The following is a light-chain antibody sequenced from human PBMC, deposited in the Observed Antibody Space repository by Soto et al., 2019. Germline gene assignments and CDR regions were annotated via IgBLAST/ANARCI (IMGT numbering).Light chain of an antibody. Sequence: ITQSPATLSVSPGERAALSCRASQTVYNNLAWYQQKLGQAPRLLIYGASARATGIPARFSGSGSGTEFTLTVSSLQSEDFAVYYCQQYSNWPLTFGGGTKVEIK. CDR1: QTVYNN. CDR3: QQYSNWPLT. J-gene: IGKJ4*01. CDR2: GAS. V-gene: IGKV3-15*01.